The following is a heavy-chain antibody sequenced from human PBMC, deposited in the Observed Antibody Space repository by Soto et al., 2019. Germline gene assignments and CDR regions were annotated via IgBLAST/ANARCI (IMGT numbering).Heavy chain of an antibody. CDR3: ASGDPSGGMITMVRGVIQYYYGMDV. V-gene: IGHV1-2*02. CDR2: INPNSGGT. CDR1: GYTFTGYY. J-gene: IGHJ6*02. D-gene: IGHD3-10*01. Sequence: GASVKVSCKASGYTFTGYYMHWVRQAPGQGLEWMGWINPNSGGTNYAQKFQGRVTMTRDTSISTAYMELSRLRSDDTAVYYCASGDPSGGMITMVRGVIQYYYGMDVWGQGTTVTVSS.